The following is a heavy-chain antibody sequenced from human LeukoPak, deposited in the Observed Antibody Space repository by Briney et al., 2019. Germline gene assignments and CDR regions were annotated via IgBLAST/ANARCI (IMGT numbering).Heavy chain of an antibody. J-gene: IGHJ4*02. V-gene: IGHV3-30-3*01. Sequence: PGGSLRLSCAASGFTFSSYAMHWVRQAPGKGLEWVAVISYDGSNKYYADSVKGRFTISRVNSKNTLYLQMNSLRAEDTAVYYCARDSPTSSGYIDYWGQGTLVTVSS. CDR2: ISYDGSNK. CDR3: ARDSPTSSGYIDY. CDR1: GFTFSSYA. D-gene: IGHD3-22*01.